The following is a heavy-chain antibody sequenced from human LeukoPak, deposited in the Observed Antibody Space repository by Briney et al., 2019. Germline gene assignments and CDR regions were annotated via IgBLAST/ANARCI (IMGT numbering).Heavy chain of an antibody. V-gene: IGHV3-23*01. Sequence: GGSLRLSCAASGFIFGHYGMSWVRQAPGTGLEWVASIRDRGDSTYYAVSVKGRFTISRDNSKNTLDLRMHSLRAEDSAIYYCTKDLSGSDWVADFWGQGTLVTVSS. CDR3: TKDLSGSDWVADF. J-gene: IGHJ4*02. D-gene: IGHD1-26*01. CDR2: IRDRGDST. CDR1: GFIFGHYG.